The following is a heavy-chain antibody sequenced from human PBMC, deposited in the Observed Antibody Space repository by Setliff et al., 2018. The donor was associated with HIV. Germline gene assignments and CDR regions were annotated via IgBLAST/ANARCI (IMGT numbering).Heavy chain of an antibody. CDR3: ARDLSHRTTGYYYGMDV. D-gene: IGHD1-7*01. Sequence: PSETLSLTCAVSGGSISSSNWWSWARQPPGKGLEWIGEIYHSGSTNYNPSLKSRVTISVDKSKNQFSLKLSSVTAADTAVYYCARDLSHRTTGYYYGMDVWGQGTTVTSP. V-gene: IGHV4-4*02. J-gene: IGHJ6*02. CDR2: IYHSGST. CDR1: GGSISSSNW.